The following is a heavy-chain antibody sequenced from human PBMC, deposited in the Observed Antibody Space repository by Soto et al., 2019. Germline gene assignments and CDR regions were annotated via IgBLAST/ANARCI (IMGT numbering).Heavy chain of an antibody. CDR2: ISGSGGST. CDR1: GFTFSSYA. V-gene: IGHV3-23*01. J-gene: IGHJ4*02. CDR3: ANSHDYGDYWFDY. Sequence: GGSLRLSCAASGFTFSSYAMSWVRQAPGKGLEWVSAISGSGGSTYYADSVKGRFTISRDNPKNTLYLQMNSLMAEDTAVYYCANSHDYGDYWFDYWGQGTLVTVSS. D-gene: IGHD4-17*01.